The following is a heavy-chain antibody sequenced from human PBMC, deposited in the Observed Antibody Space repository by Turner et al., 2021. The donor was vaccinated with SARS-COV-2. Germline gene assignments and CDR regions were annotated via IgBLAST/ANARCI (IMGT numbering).Heavy chain of an antibody. V-gene: IGHV4-59*01. CDR3: AREPGERSFDY. CDR2: IYYSGST. CDR1: GGSLSSYY. D-gene: IGHD3-16*01. J-gene: IGHJ4*02. Sequence: QVHLQESGPGLLKPSETLSLTCTVSGGSLSSYYWSWIRQPPGKGLEWIGYIYYSGSTNYNPSLKSRVTISVDTSKNQFSLKLSSVTAADTAVYYRAREPGERSFDYWGQGTLVTVSS.